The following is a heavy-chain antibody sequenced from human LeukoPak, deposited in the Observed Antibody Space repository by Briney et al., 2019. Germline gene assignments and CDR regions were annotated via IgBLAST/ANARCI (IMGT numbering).Heavy chain of an antibody. J-gene: IGHJ4*02. CDR1: GGSISTYY. CDR2: IHYSGGA. V-gene: IGHV4-59*01. CDR3: ARSYYESAGSNIDC. D-gene: IGHD3-22*01. Sequence: SETLSLTCTVSGGSISTYYWSWIRQPPGKGPEWIGYIHYSGGAYYNPSLKSRVTISVDTSKNQFSLKLTSLTAADTAVYYCARSYYESAGSNIDCWGQGTLVTVSS.